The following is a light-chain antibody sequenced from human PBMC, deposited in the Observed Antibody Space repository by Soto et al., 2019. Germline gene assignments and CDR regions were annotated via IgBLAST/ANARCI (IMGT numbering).Light chain of an antibody. CDR3: QSFDSSLSAFYV. CDR1: GSNIGAGYD. Sequence: QSVLTQPPSVSGAPGQRVTISCTGSGSNIGAGYDVHWYQQVPGTAPKLLIYGNSNRPSGVPDRFSGSKSGTSASLAITGLQAEDEADYYCQSFDSSLSAFYVFGTGTKVTVL. J-gene: IGLJ1*01. CDR2: GNS. V-gene: IGLV1-40*01.